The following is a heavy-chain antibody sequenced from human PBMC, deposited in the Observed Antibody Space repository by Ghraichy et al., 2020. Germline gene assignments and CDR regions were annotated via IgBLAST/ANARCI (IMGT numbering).Heavy chain of an antibody. J-gene: IGHJ5*01. V-gene: IGHV3-30*09. CDR1: GFIFSNYA. D-gene: IGHD2-21*01. CDR3: VREAPGRDCRRPSCYLGWGDS. Sequence: GGSLRLSCAASGFIFSNYAFHWVRQAPGKGLEWVALLSHDRSSEFYADSVKGRFAITRDNSENTLSLRMNSLSGDDTAVYYCVREAPGRDCRRPSCYLGWGDSWGQGPLVTVSS. CDR2: LSHDRSSE.